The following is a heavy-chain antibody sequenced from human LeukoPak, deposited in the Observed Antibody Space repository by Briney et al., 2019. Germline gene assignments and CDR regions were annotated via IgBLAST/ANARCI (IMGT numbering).Heavy chain of an antibody. J-gene: IGHJ4*02. V-gene: IGHV3-11*01. CDR2: ISSSGSTI. Sequence: GGSLRLSCAASGFTFRNYAMSWVRQAPGKGLEWVSYISSSGSTIYYADSVKGRFTISRDNAKNSLYLQMNSLRAEDTAVYYCARDVAYCGGDCYSFDYWGQGTLVTVSS. CDR3: ARDVAYCGGDCYSFDY. D-gene: IGHD2-21*02. CDR1: GFTFRNYA.